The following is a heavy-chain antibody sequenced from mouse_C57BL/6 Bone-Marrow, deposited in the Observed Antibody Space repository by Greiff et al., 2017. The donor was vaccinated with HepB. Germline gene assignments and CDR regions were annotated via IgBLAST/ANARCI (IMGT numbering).Heavy chain of an antibody. J-gene: IGHJ4*01. CDR2: IDPSDSYT. V-gene: IGHV1-69*01. D-gene: IGHD1-1*01. Sequence: QVQLQQPGAELVMPGASVKLSCKASGYTFTSYWMHWVKQRPGQGLEWIGEIDPSDSYTNYNQKFKGKSTLTVDKSSSTAYMQLSSLTSEDSAVYYCASGDTTGVAWGYYAMDYWGQGTSVTVSS. CDR3: ASGDTTGVAWGYYAMDY. CDR1: GYTFTSYW.